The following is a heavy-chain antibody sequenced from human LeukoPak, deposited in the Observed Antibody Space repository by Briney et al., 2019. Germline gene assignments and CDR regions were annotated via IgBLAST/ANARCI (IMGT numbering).Heavy chain of an antibody. CDR3: ARYRDSGGRLAFDI. V-gene: IGHV4-30-4*01. CDR1: GGSIRSGDYF. CDR2: IYDSGTT. D-gene: IGHD2-15*01. Sequence: SETLSLTCTVSGGSIRSGDYFWSWIRQPPGKGLEWIGYIYDSGTTSYNPSLKSRANISADTSKNQFSLKLRSVTAADTAVYYCARYRDSGGRLAFDIWGQGTMAAVSS. J-gene: IGHJ3*02.